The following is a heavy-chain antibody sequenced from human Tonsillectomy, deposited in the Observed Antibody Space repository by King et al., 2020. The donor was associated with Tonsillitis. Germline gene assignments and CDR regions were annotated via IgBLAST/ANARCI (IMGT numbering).Heavy chain of an antibody. V-gene: IGHV3-21*01. CDR2: ISSSSSYI. Sequence: QLVQSGGGLVKPGGSLRLSCAASGFTFSSYSMNWVRQAPGKGLEWVSSISSSSSYIYYADSVKGRFTISRDNAKNSLYLQMNSLRAEDTAVYYCARAAVAGSTAQDYWGQGTLVTVSS. CDR1: GFTFSSYS. D-gene: IGHD6-19*01. CDR3: ARAAVAGSTAQDY. J-gene: IGHJ4*02.